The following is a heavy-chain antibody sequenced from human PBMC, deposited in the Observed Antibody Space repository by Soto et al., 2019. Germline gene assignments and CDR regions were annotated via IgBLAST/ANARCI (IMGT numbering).Heavy chain of an antibody. CDR1: GFIFSDYW. V-gene: IGHV3-7*01. D-gene: IGHD2-15*01. Sequence: PGGSLRLSCAGSGFIFSDYWMSWVRQAPGKGLEWVANTKHDGSEKEYVDSLKGRVTISRDNAKNSLFLQLNFLRAEDTAVYYCARARWELLNNGLDIWGQGTMVTVSS. CDR2: TKHDGSEK. CDR3: ARARWELLNNGLDI. J-gene: IGHJ3*02.